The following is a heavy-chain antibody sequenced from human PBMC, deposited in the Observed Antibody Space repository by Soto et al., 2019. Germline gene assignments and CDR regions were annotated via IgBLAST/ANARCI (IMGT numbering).Heavy chain of an antibody. J-gene: IGHJ4*02. CDR2: IYYSGST. D-gene: IGHD3-16*02. CDR1: GGSISSSSYY. Sequence: PSETLSLTCTVSGGSISSSSYYWGWIRQPPGKGLEWIGSIYYSGSTYYNPSLKSRVTISVDTSKNQFSLKLSSVTAADTAVYYCARPKGNDYVWGSYPGSVYFDYWGQGTLVTVSS. V-gene: IGHV4-39*01. CDR3: ARPKGNDYVWGSYPGSVYFDY.